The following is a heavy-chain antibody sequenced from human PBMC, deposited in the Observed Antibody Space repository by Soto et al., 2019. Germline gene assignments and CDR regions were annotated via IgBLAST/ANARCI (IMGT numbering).Heavy chain of an antibody. CDR1: GGTFSSYA. CDR3: ARGRLFRSTAMDYQVDY. D-gene: IGHD5-18*01. Sequence: QVQLVQSGAEVKKPGSSVKVSCKASGGTFSSYAISWVRQAPGQGLEWVGGIIPIFGTANYAQKFQGRVTITADESTSTAYMELSSLRSEDTAVYYCARGRLFRSTAMDYQVDYWGQGTLVTVSS. V-gene: IGHV1-69*01. CDR2: IIPIFGTA. J-gene: IGHJ4*02.